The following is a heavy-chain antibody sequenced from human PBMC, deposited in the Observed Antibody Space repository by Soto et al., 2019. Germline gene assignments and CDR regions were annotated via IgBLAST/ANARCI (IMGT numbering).Heavy chain of an antibody. CDR1: GFTFSVHY. D-gene: IGHD2-21*01. J-gene: IGHJ6*02. CDR2: TRNKANSYTT. Sequence: QPGGSLRLSCAASGFTFSVHYMDWVRQAPGKGLEWVGRTRNKANSYTTDYAASVKGRFTISRDESKNSLYLQMNSLKTEDPAVYYCARGHIRFAAPYYYCDMDVWGQGTPVTVSS. CDR3: ARGHIRFAAPYYYCDMDV. V-gene: IGHV3-72*01.